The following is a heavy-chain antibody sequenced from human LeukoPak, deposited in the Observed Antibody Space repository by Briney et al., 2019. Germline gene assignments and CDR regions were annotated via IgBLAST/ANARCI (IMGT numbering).Heavy chain of an antibody. J-gene: IGHJ4*02. CDR2: IYSGGST. CDR3: AKEPRITGRLNYFDY. Sequence: GGSLRLSCTGSGFVYSAFWMSWVRQAPGKGLEWVSVIYSGGSTYYADSVKGRFTISRDNSKNTLSLQMNSLTAEDTSVYYCAKEPRITGRLNYFDYWGQGTLVTVSS. V-gene: IGHV3-53*01. D-gene: IGHD6-6*01. CDR1: GFVYSAFW.